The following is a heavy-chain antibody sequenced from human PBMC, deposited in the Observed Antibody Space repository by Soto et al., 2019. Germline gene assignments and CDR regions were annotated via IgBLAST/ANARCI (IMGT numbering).Heavy chain of an antibody. CDR2: ISGSGSST. Sequence: EVQLLESGGGLMQPGGSLRLSCAASIFTIDSYAMSWVRQAPGKGLEWVSSISGSGSSTYYADSVKGRVTISKDNSRNRLFLQMNSLRAGDTAVYYCAISTRWGYYGMDVWGQGTTVTVSS. D-gene: IGHD2-2*01. CDR1: IFTIDSYA. V-gene: IGHV3-23*01. J-gene: IGHJ6*02. CDR3: AISTRWGYYGMDV.